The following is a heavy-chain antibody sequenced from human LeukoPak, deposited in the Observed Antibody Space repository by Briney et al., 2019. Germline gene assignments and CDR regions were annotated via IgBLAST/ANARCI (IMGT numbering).Heavy chain of an antibody. J-gene: IGHJ6*03. V-gene: IGHV3-30*02. Sequence: PGGSLRLSCAASGFTFSSYGMHWVRQAPGKGLEWVAFIRYDGSNKYYADSVKGRFTISRDNSKNTLYLQMNSLRAEDTAVCYCAKAQGGSYSTDYYYYYYMDVWGKGTTVTVSS. D-gene: IGHD1-26*01. CDR3: AKAQGGSYSTDYYYYYYMDV. CDR2: IRYDGSNK. CDR1: GFTFSSYG.